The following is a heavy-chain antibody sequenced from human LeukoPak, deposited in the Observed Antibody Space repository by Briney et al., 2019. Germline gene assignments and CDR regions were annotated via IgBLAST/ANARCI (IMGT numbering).Heavy chain of an antibody. CDR3: AKSSSGSYGWGYY. Sequence: GRSLRLSCAASGFTFSSYGMHWVRQAPGKGLEWVAVISYDGSNKYYADSVKGRFTISRDNSKNTLYLQMNSLRAEDTAVYYCAKSSSGSYGWGYYWGQGTLVTVSS. CDR1: GFTFSSYG. V-gene: IGHV3-30*18. CDR2: ISYDGSNK. J-gene: IGHJ4*02. D-gene: IGHD1-26*01.